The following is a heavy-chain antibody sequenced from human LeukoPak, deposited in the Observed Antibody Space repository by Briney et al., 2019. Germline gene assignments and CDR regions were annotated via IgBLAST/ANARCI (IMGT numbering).Heavy chain of an antibody. V-gene: IGHV3-23*01. CDR1: GFSFSSYA. J-gene: IGHJ4*02. Sequence: GGSLRLSCVTSGFSFSSYAMSWVRQAPGEGLEWVSGISAAGGNSFYADSVKGRFTISRDNSNNTLRLQMNNMRVEDTAVYYCAKTQVVYYFDYWGQGNLVTVSS. D-gene: IGHD2-8*02. CDR2: ISAAGGNS. CDR3: AKTQVVYYFDY.